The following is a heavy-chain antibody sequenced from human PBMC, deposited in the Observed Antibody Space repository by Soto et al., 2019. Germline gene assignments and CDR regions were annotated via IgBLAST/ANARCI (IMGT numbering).Heavy chain of an antibody. V-gene: IGHV1-8*01. Sequence: QVQLVQSGAEVKKPGASVKVSCKASGYVFTSFDVNWVRQAPGQGLEWMGWMNTNNGNTGYAEKFQGRVTMTRNTAVSTANLELRSLRSKDTAVYYCARGGAYYYDTSGYYYGPYFDYWGQGTLVTVSS. D-gene: IGHD3-22*01. CDR1: GYVFTSFD. J-gene: IGHJ4*02. CDR2: MNTNNGNT. CDR3: ARGGAYYYDTSGYYYGPYFDY.